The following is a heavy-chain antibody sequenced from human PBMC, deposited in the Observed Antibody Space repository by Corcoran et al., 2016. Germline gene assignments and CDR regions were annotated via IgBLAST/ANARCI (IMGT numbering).Heavy chain of an antibody. J-gene: IGHJ3*02. CDR2: MNPNSGNT. V-gene: IGHV1-8*01. Sequence: QVQLVQSGAEVKKPGASVMVSCKASGYTFTSYDINWVRQATGQGLEWMGWMNPNSGNTGYAQKFQGRVTMTRNTSISTAYMELSSLRSEDTAVYYCASITMVRGVLLDAFDIWGQGTMVTVSS. D-gene: IGHD3-10*01. CDR1: GYTFTSYD. CDR3: ASITMVRGVLLDAFDI.